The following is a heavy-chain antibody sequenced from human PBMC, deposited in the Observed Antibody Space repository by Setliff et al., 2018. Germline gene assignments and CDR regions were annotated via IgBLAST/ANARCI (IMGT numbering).Heavy chain of an antibody. D-gene: IGHD6-13*01. Sequence: GGSLRLSCAASGFTFRSYWMSWVRQAPGKGLEWVANIKKDGSIKYYLDSVRGRFTISRDNAENSLTLQMNSLRVEDTAVDYCARDSYSSSWPDYWGQGTRVTVSS. V-gene: IGHV3-7*01. CDR2: IKKDGSIK. CDR3: ARDSYSSSWPDY. CDR1: GFTFRSYW. J-gene: IGHJ4*02.